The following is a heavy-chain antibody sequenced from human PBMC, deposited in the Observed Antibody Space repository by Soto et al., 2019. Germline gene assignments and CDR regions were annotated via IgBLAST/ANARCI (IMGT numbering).Heavy chain of an antibody. CDR1: GDSIYNLDYS. Sequence: PSETPYLTCSVSGDSIYNLDYSWAWIRQPTGKALESIGYIYKSATTYYNPSLESRVAISVDTAKSQFSPKLTSVTAADPAVYFCASGRYCLTGTGFPNWFYSWGQRYLVTVSS. V-gene: IGHV4-30-4*01. J-gene: IGHJ5*01. D-gene: IGHD7-27*01. CDR2: IYKSATT. CDR3: ASGRYCLTGTGFPNWFYS.